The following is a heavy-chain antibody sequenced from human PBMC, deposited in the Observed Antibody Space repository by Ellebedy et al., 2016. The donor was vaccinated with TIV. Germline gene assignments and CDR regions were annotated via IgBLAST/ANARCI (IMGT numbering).Heavy chain of an antibody. J-gene: IGHJ4*02. CDR3: ARDKIVGATYFDY. D-gene: IGHD1-26*01. CDR2: LKQDGSEI. Sequence: GGSLRLXXAASGFTFSSYWMSWVRQAPGKGLEWVANLKQDGSEIYYVDSVKGRFTISRDNAKNSLYLQMNSLRAEDTAVYYCARDKIVGATYFDYWGQGTLVTVSS. CDR1: GFTFSSYW. V-gene: IGHV3-7*01.